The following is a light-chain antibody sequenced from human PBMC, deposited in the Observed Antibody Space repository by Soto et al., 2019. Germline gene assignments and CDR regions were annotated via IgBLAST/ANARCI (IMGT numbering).Light chain of an antibody. CDR3: QQYNNWPRT. CDR2: GAS. V-gene: IGKV3-15*01. J-gene: IGKJ1*01. CDR1: QTVTSSY. Sequence: IVVTQSPGTLSLSPGERLTLSCRASQTVTSSYLAWYQHTPGQAPRLLIYGASTRATGIPARFSGSGSGTEFTLTISSLQSEDFAVYYCQQYNNWPRTFGQGTKVDIK.